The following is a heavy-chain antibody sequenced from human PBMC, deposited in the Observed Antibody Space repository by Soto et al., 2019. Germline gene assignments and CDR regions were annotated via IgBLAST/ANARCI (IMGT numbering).Heavy chain of an antibody. Sequence: KPSETLSLTCTVSGGSISSSSYYWGWIRQPPGKGLEWIGSIYYSGSTYYNPSLKSRVTISVETSKNHFSLKLSSGTAAETAVYYCAALEWLLLQFPDYWGQGALVTVSS. CDR1: GGSISSSSYY. V-gene: IGHV4-39*02. D-gene: IGHD3-22*01. J-gene: IGHJ4*02. CDR3: AALEWLLLQFPDY. CDR2: IYYSGST.